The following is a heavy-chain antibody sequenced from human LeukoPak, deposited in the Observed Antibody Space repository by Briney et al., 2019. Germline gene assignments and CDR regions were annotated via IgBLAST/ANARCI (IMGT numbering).Heavy chain of an antibody. J-gene: IGHJ4*02. V-gene: IGHV4-39*01. D-gene: IGHD3-10*01. CDR2: IYYSGST. CDR3: ARHPRCYYGSGRVY. Sequence: SETLSLTCTVSGGSISSSSYYWGWIRQPPGKGLEWIGSIYYSGSTYYNPSLKSRVTISVDTSKNQFSLKLSSVPAADTAVYYCARHPRCYYGSGRVYWGQGTLVTVSS. CDR1: GGSISSSSYY.